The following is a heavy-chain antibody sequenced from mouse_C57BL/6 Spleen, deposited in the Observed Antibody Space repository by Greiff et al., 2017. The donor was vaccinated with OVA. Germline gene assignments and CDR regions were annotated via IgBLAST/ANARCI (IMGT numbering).Heavy chain of an antibody. CDR1: GYTFTSYW. D-gene: IGHD2-4*01. CDR2: IDPNSGGT. J-gene: IGHJ4*01. CDR3: AKWAIYYDYEGAMDY. Sequence: QVQLQQSGAELVTPGASVTLSCNASGYTFTSYWMHWVPQRPGRGLEWIGRIDPNSGGTKYNEKFKSKATLTVDKPSSTAYMQLSSLTSEDSAVYYCAKWAIYYDYEGAMDYWGQGTSVTVSS. V-gene: IGHV1-72*01.